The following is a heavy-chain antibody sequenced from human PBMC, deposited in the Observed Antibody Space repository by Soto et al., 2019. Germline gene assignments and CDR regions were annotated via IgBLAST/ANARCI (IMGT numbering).Heavy chain of an antibody. V-gene: IGHV3-49*03. J-gene: IGHJ4*02. CDR3: TRDGYDILTGYYSLDY. Sequence: SGGSLRLSCTASGFTFGDYAMSWFRQAPGKGLEWVGFIRSKAYGGTTEYAASVKGRFTISRDDSKSIAYLQMNSLKTEDTAVYYCTRDGYDILTGYYSLDYWGQGTLVTVSS. CDR2: IRSKAYGGTT. CDR1: GFTFGDYA. D-gene: IGHD3-9*01.